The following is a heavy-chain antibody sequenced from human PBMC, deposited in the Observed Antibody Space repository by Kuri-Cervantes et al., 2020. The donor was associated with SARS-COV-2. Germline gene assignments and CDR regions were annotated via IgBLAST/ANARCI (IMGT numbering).Heavy chain of an antibody. CDR3: AKDVGYFGGMDV. CDR1: GFTFSSYG. J-gene: IGHJ6*02. D-gene: IGHD3-9*01. Sequence: GESLKISCAASGFTFSSYGMHWVRQAPGKGLEWVAVISYDGSNKYYADSVKGRFTISRDNSKSTLYLQMNSLRAEDTAVYYCAKDVGYFGGMDVWGQGTTVTVSS. CDR2: ISYDGSNK. V-gene: IGHV3-30*18.